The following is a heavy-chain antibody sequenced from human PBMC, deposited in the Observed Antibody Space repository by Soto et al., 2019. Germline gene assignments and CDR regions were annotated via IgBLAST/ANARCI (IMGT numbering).Heavy chain of an antibody. CDR3: ARGSGWAGVWFDP. J-gene: IGHJ5*02. D-gene: IGHD6-19*01. Sequence: GASVKVSCKASGGTFSSYTISWVRQAPGQGLEWMGRIIPILGIANYAQKFQGRVTITADKSTSTAYMELSSLRSEDTAVYYCARGSGWAGVWFDPWGQGTLVTVSS. CDR1: GGTFSSYT. V-gene: IGHV1-69*02. CDR2: IIPILGIA.